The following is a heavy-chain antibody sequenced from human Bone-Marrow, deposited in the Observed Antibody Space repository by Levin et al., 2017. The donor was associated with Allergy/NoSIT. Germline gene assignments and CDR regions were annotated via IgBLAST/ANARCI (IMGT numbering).Heavy chain of an antibody. V-gene: IGHV3-9*01. D-gene: IGHD1-26*01. CDR3: AKDIRAGHSWELLDY. Sequence: GGSLRLSFAASGFTFDDYAMHWVRQAPGKGLEWVSGISWNSGSIGYADSVKGRFTISRDNAKNSLYLQMNSLRAEDTALYYCAKDIRAGHSWELLDYWGQGTLVTVSS. J-gene: IGHJ4*02. CDR2: ISWNSGSI. CDR1: GFTFDDYA.